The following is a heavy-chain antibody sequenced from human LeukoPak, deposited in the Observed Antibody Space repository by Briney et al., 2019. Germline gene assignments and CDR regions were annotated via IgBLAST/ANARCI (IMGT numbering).Heavy chain of an antibody. J-gene: IGHJ6*02. CDR1: GYSFINYG. Sequence: ASVKVSCKASGYSFINYGINWVRQAPGQGLEWMGWINTSNGNTNFAQNFQGRVTMTRDTSARIVYMELRSLRSEDTAVYYCARENTYGYSYGMDVWGQGTTVTVSS. V-gene: IGHV1-18*01. CDR3: ARENTYGYSYGMDV. D-gene: IGHD3-22*01. CDR2: INTSNGNT.